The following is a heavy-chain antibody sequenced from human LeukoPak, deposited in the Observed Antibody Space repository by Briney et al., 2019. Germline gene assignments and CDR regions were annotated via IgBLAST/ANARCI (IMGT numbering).Heavy chain of an antibody. J-gene: IGHJ4*02. Sequence: ASVKVSCKASGYTFTSYGISWVRQAPGQGLEWMGWISAYNGNTNYAQKLQGRVTMSTDTSTSTAYMELRSLRSDDTAVYYCATSEGYWGSGSYFDYWGQGTLVTVSS. CDR3: ATSEGYWGSGSYFDY. CDR1: GYTFTSYG. CDR2: ISAYNGNT. D-gene: IGHD3-10*01. V-gene: IGHV1-18*01.